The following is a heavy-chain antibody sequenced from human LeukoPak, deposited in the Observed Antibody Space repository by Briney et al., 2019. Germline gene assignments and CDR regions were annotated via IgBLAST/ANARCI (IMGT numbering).Heavy chain of an antibody. CDR3: ASFDFWSGRIDY. D-gene: IGHD3-3*01. CDR1: GFMFSRSA. Sequence: HPGGSLRLSCAASGFMFSRSAMSWVRQAPGKGLEWISTISSSATSTYYADSVKGRLTVSRDNSKNTLFLHMSSLRAEDTAVYSCASFDFWSGRIDYWGQGTLVNVST. J-gene: IGHJ4*02. CDR2: ISSSATST. V-gene: IGHV3-23*01.